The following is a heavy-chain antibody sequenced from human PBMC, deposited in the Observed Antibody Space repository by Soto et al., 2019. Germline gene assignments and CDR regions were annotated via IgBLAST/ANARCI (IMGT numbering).Heavy chain of an antibody. J-gene: IGHJ4*02. Sequence: QVQLQESGPGLVKPSETLSLNCTVSGGPISSYYWSWIRESPGKGLEWVGYSYHNGSTNYNTSLTSGVSISIDTFKSQCSLGLSSVTAADTAVYYCARGSSGWPPRLDYWGQGTRVTVSS. D-gene: IGHD6-19*01. V-gene: IGHV4-59*01. CDR1: GGPISSYY. CDR2: SYHNGST. CDR3: ARGSSGWPPRLDY.